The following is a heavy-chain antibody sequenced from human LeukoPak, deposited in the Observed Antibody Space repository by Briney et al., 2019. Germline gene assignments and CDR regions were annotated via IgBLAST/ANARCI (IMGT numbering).Heavy chain of an antibody. CDR1: GGSFSGYY. CDR2: INHSGST. D-gene: IGHD3-3*01. J-gene: IGHJ4*02. Sequence: SETLSLTCAVYGGSFSGYYWSWIRQPPGKGLEWIGEINHSGSTNYNPSLKSRVTISVDTSKNQFSLKLSSVTAADTAVYYCAGITIFGVVETDWGQGTLVTVSS. CDR3: AGITIFGVVETD. V-gene: IGHV4-34*01.